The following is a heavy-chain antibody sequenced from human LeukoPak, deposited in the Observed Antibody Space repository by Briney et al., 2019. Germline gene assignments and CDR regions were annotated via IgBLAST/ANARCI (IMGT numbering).Heavy chain of an antibody. CDR3: IADVHTLDTQLDY. D-gene: IGHD3-16*01. CDR2: ITSGGTT. V-gene: IGHV3-15*01. CDR1: GFTFTYAW. J-gene: IGHJ4*02. Sequence: GGSLRLSCEASGFTFTYAWMNWVRQAPGKGPEWVGHITSGGTTDYAAPVKGRFTISRENSKNTVYLQMNSLKMEDTAMYYCIADVHTLDTQLDYWGQGTLVTVSS.